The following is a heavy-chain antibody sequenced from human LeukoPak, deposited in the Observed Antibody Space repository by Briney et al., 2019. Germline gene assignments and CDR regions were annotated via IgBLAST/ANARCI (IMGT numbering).Heavy chain of an antibody. CDR1: GYTFSSYT. J-gene: IGHJ4*02. CDR3: ASGPSYSGSNEYFDS. V-gene: IGHV7-4-1*02. CDR2: INTNTGNP. Sequence: ASVKVSCKASGYTFSSYTMNWARQAPGQGLEWMGWINTNTGNPTYAQDYTGRFVFSLDTSVSTTYLQISRLKAEDTAVYYCASGPSYSGSNEYFDSWGQGTLVTVSS. D-gene: IGHD1-26*01.